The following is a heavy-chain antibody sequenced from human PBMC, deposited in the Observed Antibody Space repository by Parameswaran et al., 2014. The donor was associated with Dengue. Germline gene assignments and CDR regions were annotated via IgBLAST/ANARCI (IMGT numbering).Heavy chain of an antibody. J-gene: IGHJ4*02. Sequence: QAGGSLRLSCAASGFTFSSYAMHWVRQAPGKGLEWVAVISYDGSNKYYADSVKGRFTISRDNSKNTLYLQMNSLRAEDTAVYYCVGSLDYFDYWGQGTLVTVSS. CDR2: ISYDGSNK. CDR1: GFTFSSYA. V-gene: IGHV3-30-3*01. CDR3: VGSLDYFDY.